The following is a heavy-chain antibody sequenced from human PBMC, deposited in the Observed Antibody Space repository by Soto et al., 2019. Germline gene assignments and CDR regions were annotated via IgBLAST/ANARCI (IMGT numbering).Heavy chain of an antibody. V-gene: IGHV4-59*01. D-gene: IGHD2-15*01. CDR1: GGSITTYY. Sequence: SETLSLTCTVSGGSITTYYWSWIRQPPGKGLEWIGYIYYSGSTNYNPSLKSRVSISVDTSKNQFPLKLSSVTAADTAVYYCARFREDSWFDPWGQGTLVTVSS. CDR3: ARFREDSWFDP. J-gene: IGHJ5*02. CDR2: IYYSGST.